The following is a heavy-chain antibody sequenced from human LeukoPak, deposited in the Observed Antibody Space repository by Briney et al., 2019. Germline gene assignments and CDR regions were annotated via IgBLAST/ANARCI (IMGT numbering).Heavy chain of an antibody. D-gene: IGHD6-19*01. CDR2: MNPNSGNT. J-gene: IGHJ4*02. CDR3: ARGSSIAVAGDY. V-gene: IGHV1-8*01. Sequence: VSVKVSCKASGYTFTSYDINWVRHATGQGLEWMGWMNPNSGNTGYAQKFQGRVTMTRNTSISTAYMELSSLRSEDTAVYYCARGSSIAVAGDYWGQGTLVTVSS. CDR1: GYTFTSYD.